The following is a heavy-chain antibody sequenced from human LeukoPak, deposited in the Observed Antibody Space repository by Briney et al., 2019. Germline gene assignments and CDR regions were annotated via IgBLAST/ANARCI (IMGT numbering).Heavy chain of an antibody. V-gene: IGHV3-21*01. CDR1: GFTFSTYS. Sequence: GGSLRLSCAASGFTFSTYSMNWVRQAPGKGLEWVSSISSSSSYIYYTDSVKGRFTISRDNAKNSLYLQMNSLRAEDTAIYYCARDLTTSSTAYFHHWGQGTLVTVSS. CDR3: ARDLTTSSTAYFHH. J-gene: IGHJ1*01. D-gene: IGHD6-6*01. CDR2: ISSSSSYI.